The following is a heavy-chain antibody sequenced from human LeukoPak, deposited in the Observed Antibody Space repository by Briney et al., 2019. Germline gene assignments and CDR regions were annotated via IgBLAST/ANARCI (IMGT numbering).Heavy chain of an antibody. V-gene: IGHV3-7*01. CDR3: ARVGATAYHDAFDI. CDR2: IKQDGSEK. D-gene: IGHD1-26*01. CDR1: GFTFSSYW. J-gene: IGHJ3*02. Sequence: GGSLRLSCAASGFTFSSYWMSWVRQAPGKGLEWVANIKQDGSEKYYVDSVKGRFTISRDNAKNSLYLQMNSLRAEDTAVYYCARVGATAYHDAFDIWGQGTMVTVSS.